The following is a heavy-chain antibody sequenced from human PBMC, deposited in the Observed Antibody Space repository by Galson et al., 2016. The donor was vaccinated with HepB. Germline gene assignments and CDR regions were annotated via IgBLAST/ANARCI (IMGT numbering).Heavy chain of an antibody. CDR3: ARDISVTGMDV. V-gene: IGHV3-7*03. CDR2: IKKDGSEK. J-gene: IGHJ6*02. CDR1: GFTFSSYP. D-gene: IGHD5-18*01. Sequence: SLRLSCAASGFTFSSYPMHWVRQAPGKGLEYVANIKKDGSEKYYVDSVKGRFTISRDNAKNSLYLQMNSLRAEDTSVYYCARDISVTGMDVWGQGTTVTVSS.